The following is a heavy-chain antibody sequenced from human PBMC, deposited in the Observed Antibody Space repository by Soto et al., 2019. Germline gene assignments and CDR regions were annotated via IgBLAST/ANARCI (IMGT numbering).Heavy chain of an antibody. V-gene: IGHV4-4*07. CDR2: IYTSGST. D-gene: IGHD3-10*01. CDR3: ARELLWFGESPWFDP. Sequence: PSETLSLTCTVSGGSISSYYWSWIRQPAGKGLEWIGRIYTSGSTNYNPSLKSRVTMSVDTSKNKFSLKLSSVTAADTAVYYCARELLWFGESPWFDPWGQGTLVTVSS. CDR1: GGSISSYY. J-gene: IGHJ5*02.